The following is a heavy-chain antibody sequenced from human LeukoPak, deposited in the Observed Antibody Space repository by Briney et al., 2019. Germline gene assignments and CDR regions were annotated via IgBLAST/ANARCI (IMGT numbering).Heavy chain of an antibody. Sequence: PSETLSLTCTVSGGSISSGSYYWSWIRQPAGKGLEWIGRIYTSGSTNYNPSLKSRVTISADTSKNQFSLKLSSVTPADTAVYYCARETYYYDSSGYSNPDYWGQGTLVTVSS. CDR2: IYTSGST. CDR1: GGSISSGSYY. J-gene: IGHJ4*02. CDR3: ARETYYYDSSGYSNPDY. V-gene: IGHV4-61*02. D-gene: IGHD3-22*01.